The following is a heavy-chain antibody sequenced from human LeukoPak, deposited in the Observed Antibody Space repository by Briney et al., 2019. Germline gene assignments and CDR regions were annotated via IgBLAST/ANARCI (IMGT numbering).Heavy chain of an antibody. CDR2: INRDGSEK. CDR3: VRDVEL. Sequence: GGSLRLSCAASGFTLSNYWMSWVRQAPEKGLQWVASINRDGSEKHPVDSVKGRFTISRDNAKNSVFLEMSSLRVEDTAVYYCVRDVELWGQGTLVTVSS. CDR1: GFTLSNYW. J-gene: IGHJ4*02. V-gene: IGHV3-7*01. D-gene: IGHD1-1*01.